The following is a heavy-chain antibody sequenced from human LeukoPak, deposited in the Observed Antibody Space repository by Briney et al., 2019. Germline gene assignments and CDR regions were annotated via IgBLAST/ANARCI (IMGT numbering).Heavy chain of an antibody. D-gene: IGHD1-26*01. CDR2: ITSSSSHT. V-gene: IGHV3-21*01. Sequence: ETLSLTCAVYGGSFSGYYWSWVRQAPGKALEWVSSITSSSSHTYYADSVKGRYTISRDNAKNSLYLQMDSLRAEDTAVYYCARDPYSGGYGAYYYYYMDVWGKGTTVTISS. J-gene: IGHJ6*03. CDR3: ARDPYSGGYGAYYYYYMDV. CDR1: GGSFSGYY.